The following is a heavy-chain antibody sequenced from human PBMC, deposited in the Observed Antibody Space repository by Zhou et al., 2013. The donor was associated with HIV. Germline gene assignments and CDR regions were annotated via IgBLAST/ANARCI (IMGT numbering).Heavy chain of an antibody. D-gene: IGHD6-25*01. J-gene: IGHJ5*02. Sequence: QVQLVQSGAEVKKPGASVKVSCKTSGYTFPDYGITWVRQAPGQGLEWMGWISAYNGDTKYGQNFQDRVTMTTDTSTSTAYMELRNLRSDDTAVYYCARAQGRLWMAAKVMGWFDPWGQGTQVTVSS. CDR3: ARAQGRLWMAAKVMGWFDP. V-gene: IGHV1-18*01. CDR2: ISAYNGDT. CDR1: GYTFPDYG.